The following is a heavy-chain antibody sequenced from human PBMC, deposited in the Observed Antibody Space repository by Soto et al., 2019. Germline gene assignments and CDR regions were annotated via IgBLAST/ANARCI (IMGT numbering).Heavy chain of an antibody. CDR1: GFTFSSYD. J-gene: IGHJ6*02. V-gene: IGHV3-13*01. CDR3: ARDLDYYGMDV. D-gene: IGHD3-16*01. Sequence: GGSLRLSCAASGFTFSSYDMHWVRQATGKGLEWVSAIGTAGDTYYPGSVKGRFTISRENAKNSLYLQMNSLRAEDTAVYYCARDLDYYGMDVWGQGTTVTVSS. CDR2: IGTAGDT.